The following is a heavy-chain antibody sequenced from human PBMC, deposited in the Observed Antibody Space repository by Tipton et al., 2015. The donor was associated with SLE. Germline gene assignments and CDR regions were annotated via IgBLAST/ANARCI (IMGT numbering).Heavy chain of an antibody. CDR3: ARGGRGYSY. J-gene: IGHJ3*01. Sequence: SLRLSCTASGFTFSSYAMHWVRQASGKGLEWVANIKQDGTEKYYVDSVKGRFTISRDNAKNSLYLQMNSLRAEDTAVYYCARGGRGYSYWGQGTMVTVSS. D-gene: IGHD5-18*01. CDR1: GFTFSSYA. CDR2: IKQDGTEK. V-gene: IGHV3-7*01.